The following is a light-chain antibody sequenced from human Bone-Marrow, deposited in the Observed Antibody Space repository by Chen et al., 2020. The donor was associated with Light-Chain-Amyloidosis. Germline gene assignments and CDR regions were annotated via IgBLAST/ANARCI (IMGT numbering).Light chain of an antibody. Sequence: QSALTQPASVSGSPGQSITISCTGTSSDVGSYNLVSWYQQHPGKAPKFMIYEVNKRPSGVSNRFSGSKSGNTASLTISWLQAADEADYYCCSYAGSSTLVFGGGTKVTVL. CDR3: CSYAGSSTLV. CDR1: SSDVGSYNL. V-gene: IGLV2-23*02. J-gene: IGLJ3*02. CDR2: EVN.